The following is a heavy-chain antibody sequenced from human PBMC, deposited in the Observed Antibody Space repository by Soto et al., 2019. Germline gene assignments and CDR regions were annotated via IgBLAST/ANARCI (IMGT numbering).Heavy chain of an antibody. V-gene: IGHV3-30*18. Sequence: GGSLRLSCAASGFTFSSYGMHWVRQAPGKGLEWVAVISYDGSNKYYADSVKGRFTISRDNSKNTLYLQMNSLRAEDTAVYYCAKDPDSSGWYFSYHYYYGMDVWGQGTTVTVSS. D-gene: IGHD6-19*01. CDR1: GFTFSSYG. J-gene: IGHJ6*02. CDR2: ISYDGSNK. CDR3: AKDPDSSGWYFSYHYYYGMDV.